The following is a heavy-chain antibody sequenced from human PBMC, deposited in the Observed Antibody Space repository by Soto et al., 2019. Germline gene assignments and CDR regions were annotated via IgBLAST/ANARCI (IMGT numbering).Heavy chain of an antibody. D-gene: IGHD6-19*01. CDR1: GFKISSSS. CDR3: ARDQTWEAVAYYFDY. Sequence: GGSLRLSCAAFGFKISSSSMNWVRQAPGRGLEWVAYISDSGSTYIYYADSVKGRFTVSRDSAKNSLYLHMNSLRAEDTAVYFCARDQTWEAVAYYFDYWGQGALVTVS. CDR2: ISDSGSTYI. J-gene: IGHJ4*02. V-gene: IGHV3-21*05.